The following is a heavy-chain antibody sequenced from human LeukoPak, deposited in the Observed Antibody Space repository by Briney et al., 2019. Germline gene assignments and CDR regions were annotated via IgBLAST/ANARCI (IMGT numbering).Heavy chain of an antibody. V-gene: IGHV4-59*01. D-gene: IGHD6-13*01. CDR2: IYYSGST. CDR1: GGSISSYY. CDR3: ARGIAADY. J-gene: IGHJ4*02. Sequence: SETLSLTCTVSGGSISSYYWSWIRQPPGKGLEWIGYIYYSGSTNYNPSLKSRVTISVDASKNQFSLKLSSVTAADTAVYYCARGIAADYWGQGTLVTVSS.